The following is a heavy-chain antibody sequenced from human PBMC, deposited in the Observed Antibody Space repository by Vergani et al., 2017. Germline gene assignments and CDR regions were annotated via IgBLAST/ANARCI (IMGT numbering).Heavy chain of an antibody. J-gene: IGHJ4*02. Sequence: QVQLVQSGAEVKKPGASVKLSCKASGYTFTSYAMHWVRQAPGQRREWMGWINAGNRNTKYSQKVQGRVTITRDPSASTAYMELSSLRSEDTAVYYCASFKYSSSGYFVYWGQGTLVTVSS. CDR3: ASFKYSSSGYFVY. CDR1: GYTFTSYA. CDR2: INAGNRNT. V-gene: IGHV1-3*01. D-gene: IGHD6-13*01.